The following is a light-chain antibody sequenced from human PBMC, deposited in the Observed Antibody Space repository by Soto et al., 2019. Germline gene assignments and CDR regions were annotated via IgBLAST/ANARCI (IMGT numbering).Light chain of an antibody. CDR3: QRANSFQWT. J-gene: IGKJ1*01. V-gene: IGKV1-33*01. CDR1: QDISNY. Sequence: DIQMTQSPSSLSASVGDRVTITCQASQDISNYLNWYQQKPGKAPKLLIYDASNLETGVPSRFSGSGSGTDFTFTISSLQPEDFATYYCQRANSFQWTFGQGTKVDI. CDR2: DAS.